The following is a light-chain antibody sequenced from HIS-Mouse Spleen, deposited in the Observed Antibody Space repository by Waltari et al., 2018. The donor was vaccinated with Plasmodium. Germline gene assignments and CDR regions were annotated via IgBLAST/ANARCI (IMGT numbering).Light chain of an antibody. V-gene: IGLV3-19*01. CDR1: SPRSYY. Sequence: SSELTQDPAAAVALGQTVRITCQGDSPRSYYASWYQQKPGQAPVLVIYGKNNRPSGIPDRFSGSSSGNTASLTITGAQAEDEADYYCNSRDSSGTHGVFGGGTKLTVL. CDR2: GKN. CDR3: NSRDSSGTHGV. J-gene: IGLJ2*01.